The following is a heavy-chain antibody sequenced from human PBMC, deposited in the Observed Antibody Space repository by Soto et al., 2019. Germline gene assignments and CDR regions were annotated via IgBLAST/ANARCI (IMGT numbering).Heavy chain of an antibody. Sequence: GGSLRLSCAASGFTFDDYGMSWVRQAPGKGLEWVSGINWNGGSKGYADSVKGRFTISRDNAKNSLYLQMNSLRAEDTALYYCARVANGGISYWYFDLWGRGTLVTVSS. CDR2: INWNGGSK. V-gene: IGHV3-20*04. J-gene: IGHJ2*01. CDR3: ARVANGGISYWYFDL. D-gene: IGHD4-17*01. CDR1: GFTFDDYG.